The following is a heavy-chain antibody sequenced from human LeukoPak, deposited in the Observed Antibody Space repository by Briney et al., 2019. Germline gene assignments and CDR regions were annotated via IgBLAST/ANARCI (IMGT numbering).Heavy chain of an antibody. V-gene: IGHV4-39*07. D-gene: IGHD3-16*01. Sequence: SETLSLTCTVSGGSINSHSYYWGWIRQPPGKGLEWIGGINLVGSTYYNPSLESRATISVDTSKSQFSLNLNSMTAADTAIYYCAKEGKTDTVGGLFDPWGQGILVTVSS. CDR2: INLVGST. J-gene: IGHJ5*02. CDR1: GGSINSHSYY. CDR3: AKEGKTDTVGGLFDP.